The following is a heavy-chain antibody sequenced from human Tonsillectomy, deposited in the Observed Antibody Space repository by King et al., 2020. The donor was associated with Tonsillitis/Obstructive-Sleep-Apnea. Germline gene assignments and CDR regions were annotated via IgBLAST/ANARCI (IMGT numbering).Heavy chain of an antibody. J-gene: IGHJ6*03. D-gene: IGHD2-2*01. V-gene: IGHV3-11*01. CDR1: GFRFSEYY. Sequence: VQLVESGGGLVKPGGSLRLSCAASGFRFSEYYMSWIRQAPGKGLEWGSYISSDGSTINYADSVKGRLTISRDNAKKSLKLQMNSLRAEDTAVYYCARDPSCSRTSCYDYSFYMDVWGKGTTVTVSS. CDR2: ISSDGSTI. CDR3: ARDPSCSRTSCYDYSFYMDV.